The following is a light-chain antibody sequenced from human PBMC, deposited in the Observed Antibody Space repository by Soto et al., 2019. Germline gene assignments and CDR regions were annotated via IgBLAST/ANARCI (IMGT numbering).Light chain of an antibody. CDR1: SSNIGAGYE. V-gene: IGLV1-40*01. J-gene: IGLJ1*01. CDR2: GNN. Sequence: QAVVTQPPSVSGAPGQRVTISCTGSSSNIGAGYEVHWYQQLPGTAPKLLIYGNNNRPSGVPDRFSGSKSATSTSLAITGLPAEDEADYYCQSYDSSLSALYVFGTGTKLTVL. CDR3: QSYDSSLSALYV.